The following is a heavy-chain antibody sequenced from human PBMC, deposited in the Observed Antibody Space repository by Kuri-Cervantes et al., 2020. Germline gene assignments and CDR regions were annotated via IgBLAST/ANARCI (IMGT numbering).Heavy chain of an antibody. CDR1: GYSISSGYY. D-gene: IGHD3-3*01. V-gene: IGHV4-38-2*02. J-gene: IGHJ4*02. CDR2: IYHSGST. CDR3: ARGVLYYDFWSGYYGPRVFDY. Sequence: GSLRLSCTVSGYSISSGYYWGWIRQPPGKGLEWIGSIYHSGSTYYNPSLKSRVTISVDTSKNQFSLKLSSVTAADTAVYYCARGVLYYDFWSGYYGPRVFDYWGQGTLVTVSS.